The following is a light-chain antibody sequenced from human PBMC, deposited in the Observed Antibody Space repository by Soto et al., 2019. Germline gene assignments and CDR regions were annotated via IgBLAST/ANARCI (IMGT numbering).Light chain of an antibody. Sequence: EIILTQSPASLSVSLGERVTLSCRASQSIRTNLAWYQQTPGQSPRLLIYGAPTRATDVPARFSGSGSGAYFTLTITSLQSEDFAVYYCQQYHSWPPITFGQGTRLEIK. J-gene: IGKJ5*01. V-gene: IGKV3-15*01. CDR2: GAP. CDR1: QSIRTN. CDR3: QQYHSWPPIT.